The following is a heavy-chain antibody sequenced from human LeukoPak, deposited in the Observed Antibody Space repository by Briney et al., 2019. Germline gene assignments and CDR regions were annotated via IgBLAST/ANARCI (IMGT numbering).Heavy chain of an antibody. CDR2: IYYSGST. D-gene: IGHD1-1*01. J-gene: IGHJ4*02. CDR1: GGSISNYY. Sequence: SETLSLTCTVSGGSISNYYWTWIRQPPGKGLEWIGYIYYSGSTNYNPSLKSRVTISVDTSKNQFSLKLSSVTAADTAVYYCARGYGRLDYWGQGTLVTVSS. CDR3: ARGYGRLDY. V-gene: IGHV4-59*01.